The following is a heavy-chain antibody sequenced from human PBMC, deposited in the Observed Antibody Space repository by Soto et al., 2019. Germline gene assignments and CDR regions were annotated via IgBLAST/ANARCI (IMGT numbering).Heavy chain of an antibody. CDR1: GFTFSDHY. Sequence: EVQLVESGGDLVQPGGSLRLSCAASGFTFSDHYMDWVRQAPGKGLEWVGRIRNKANSYTTEYAASVKGKFTISRDDSKNKLYLQMNSLKTEDTAVYYCARSGRKSSTWSDDAFDIWGQGTMVTVYS. V-gene: IGHV3-72*01. CDR2: IRNKANSYTT. CDR3: ARSGRKSSTWSDDAFDI. D-gene: IGHD3-10*01. J-gene: IGHJ3*02.